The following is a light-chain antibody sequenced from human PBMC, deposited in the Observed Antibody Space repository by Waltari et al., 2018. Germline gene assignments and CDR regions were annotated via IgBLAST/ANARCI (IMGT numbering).Light chain of an antibody. V-gene: IGKV3-11*01. CDR3: HQSHTAPHT. CDR2: DAS. Sequence: EIVLTQSPVTLSLAPGERATLSCWASQSVGSSLAWYQQKPGQAPRLLMYDASNRATGGPARFNGSGSGTDFTLTISSLQPEDFATYYCHQSHTAPHTFGQGTKLEIK. J-gene: IGKJ2*01. CDR1: QSVGSS.